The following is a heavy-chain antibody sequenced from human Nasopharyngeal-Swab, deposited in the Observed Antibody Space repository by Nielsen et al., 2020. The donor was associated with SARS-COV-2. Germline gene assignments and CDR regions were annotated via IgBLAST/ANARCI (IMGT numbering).Heavy chain of an antibody. D-gene: IGHD4-17*01. Sequence: SETLSLTCTVSGGSISSSSYYWGWIRQSPGKGLEWIGTIFSSGSTYNPSLKSRVTMSVDTSKNQFSLKLTSVTAADTAVYYCARDESGDYLGLPFDHWGRGTLVTVSS. V-gene: IGHV4-39*07. J-gene: IGHJ4*02. CDR1: GGSISSSSYY. CDR2: IFSSGST. CDR3: ARDESGDYLGLPFDH.